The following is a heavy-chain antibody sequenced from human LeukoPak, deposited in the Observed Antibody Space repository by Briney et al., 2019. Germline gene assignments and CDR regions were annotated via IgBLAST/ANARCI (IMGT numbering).Heavy chain of an antibody. Sequence: GGSLRLSCAGSGFPFSSYPISWVRQPPGKGLEWVSAITASGDSTYSADSVKGRFTISRDNAKNTLYLQMNSLRAENTALYYCARVRSGSYDWSDPWGQGTLVTVSS. CDR1: GFPFSSYP. J-gene: IGHJ5*02. CDR3: ARVRSGSYDWSDP. D-gene: IGHD1-26*01. CDR2: ITASGDST. V-gene: IGHV3-23*01.